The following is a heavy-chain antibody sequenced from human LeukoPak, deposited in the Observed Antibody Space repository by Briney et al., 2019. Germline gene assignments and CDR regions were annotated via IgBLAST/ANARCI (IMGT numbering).Heavy chain of an antibody. D-gene: IGHD6-13*01. CDR2: IRYDGSNK. J-gene: IGHJ4*02. CDR3: AKDIAASGLPRIFDF. V-gene: IGHV3-30*02. CDR1: GFTFSSYG. Sequence: PGGSLRLSCAASGFTFSSYGMHWVRQAPGKGLEWVAFIRYDGSNKYYADSVKGRFTISRDNSKNTLYLQMNSLRAEDTAVYCCAKDIAASGLPRIFDFWGQGTLVTVSS.